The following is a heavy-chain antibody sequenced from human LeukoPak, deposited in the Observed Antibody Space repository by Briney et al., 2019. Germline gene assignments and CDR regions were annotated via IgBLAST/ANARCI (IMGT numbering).Heavy chain of an antibody. D-gene: IGHD3-3*01. CDR1: GFTFSSYW. CDR3: ARYRGRFLEWLLYRRAFDI. CDR2: IKQDGSEK. J-gene: IGHJ3*02. Sequence: GGSLRLSCAASGFTFSSYWMSWVRQAPGKGLEWVANIKQDGSEKYYVDSVKGRFTISRDNAKNSLYLQMNSLRAEDTAVYYCARYRGRFLEWLLYRRAFDIWGQGTMVTVSS. V-gene: IGHV3-7*01.